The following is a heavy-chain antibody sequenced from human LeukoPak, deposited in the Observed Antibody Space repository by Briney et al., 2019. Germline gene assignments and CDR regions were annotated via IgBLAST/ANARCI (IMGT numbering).Heavy chain of an antibody. Sequence: GGSLRLSCAASGFTFSSYAMSWVRQAPGKGLEWVSGISGSGGSTYYADSVKGRFTISRDNSKNTLYLQMNSLRAEDTAVYYCAKGGSYYDFWSGPQFPIDYWGQGTLVTVSS. V-gene: IGHV3-23*01. D-gene: IGHD3-3*01. CDR2: ISGSGGST. J-gene: IGHJ4*02. CDR1: GFTFSSYA. CDR3: AKGGSYYDFWSGPQFPIDY.